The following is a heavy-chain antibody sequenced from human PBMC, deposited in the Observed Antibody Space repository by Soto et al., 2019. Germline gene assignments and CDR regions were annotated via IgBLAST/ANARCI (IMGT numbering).Heavy chain of an antibody. V-gene: IGHV3-23*01. CDR1: GFTFSSYA. J-gene: IGHJ5*02. CDR3: AKDQDIVVVPANWFDP. Sequence: PGGSLRLSCAASGFTFSSYAMSWVRQAPGKGLEWVSAISGSGGSTYYADSVKGRFTISRDNSKNTLYLQMNSLRAEDTAVYYCAKDQDIVVVPANWFDPWGQGTLVTVSS. D-gene: IGHD2-2*01. CDR2: ISGSGGST.